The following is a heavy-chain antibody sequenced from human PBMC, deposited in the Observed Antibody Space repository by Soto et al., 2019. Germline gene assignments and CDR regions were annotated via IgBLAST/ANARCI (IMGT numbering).Heavy chain of an antibody. CDR2: IYRSGST. CDR3: AKQSHRNFGTYFFYAMDD. Sequence: KTSETLSLTCAVSGGSISSGGYSWSWIRQPPGKGLEWIGYIYRSGSTYYNPSLKSRVTISVDRSRNQFSLKLSSVTAADTAVYFCAKQSHRNFGTYFFYAMDDWGQGTKVTVSS. D-gene: IGHD1-7*01. V-gene: IGHV4-30-2*01. CDR1: GGSISSGGYS. J-gene: IGHJ6*02.